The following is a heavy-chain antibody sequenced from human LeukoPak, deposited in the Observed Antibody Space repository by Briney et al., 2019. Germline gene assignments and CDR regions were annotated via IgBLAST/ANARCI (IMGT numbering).Heavy chain of an antibody. D-gene: IGHD1-7*01. Sequence: PSETLSLTCAVYGGSFTGYYWSWIRQSPGKGLEWIGEINRSGVTNYNPSLKSRVTLSVDTSKSQFSLKLTSVTAADTAMYYCARGVPKEMSVYDWNYVTYFYYYMDVWGNGTTVTVSS. CDR2: INRSGVT. CDR1: GGSFTGYY. V-gene: IGHV4-34*01. J-gene: IGHJ6*03. CDR3: ARGVPKEMSVYDWNYVTYFYYYMDV.